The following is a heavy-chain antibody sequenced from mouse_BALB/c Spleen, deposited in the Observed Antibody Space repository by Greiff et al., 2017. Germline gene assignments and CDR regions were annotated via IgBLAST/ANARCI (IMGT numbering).Heavy chain of an antibody. Sequence: EVKLMESGPGLVKPSQSLSLTCSVTGYSITSGYYWNWIRQFPGNKLEWMGYISYDGSNNYNPSLKNRISITRDTSKNQFFLKLNSVTTEDTATYYCARGKNYGAWFAYWGQGTLVTVSA. V-gene: IGHV3-6*02. CDR2: ISYDGSN. CDR3: ARGKNYGAWFAY. CDR1: GYSITSGYY. D-gene: IGHD1-1*02. J-gene: IGHJ3*01.